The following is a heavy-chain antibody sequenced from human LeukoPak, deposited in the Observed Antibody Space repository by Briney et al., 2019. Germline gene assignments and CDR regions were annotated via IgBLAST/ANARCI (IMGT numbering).Heavy chain of an antibody. CDR1: GGSLSGYY. CDR3: ARQGLVSPLFDY. CDR2: INHSGST. Sequence: SETLSLTCAVYGGSLSGYYWSWIRQPPGKGLEWIGEINHSGSTNYNPSLKSRVTISVDTSKNQLSLKLSSMTAADTAVYYCARQGLVSPLFDYWGQGTLVTVSS. V-gene: IGHV4-34*01. D-gene: IGHD6-19*01. J-gene: IGHJ4*02.